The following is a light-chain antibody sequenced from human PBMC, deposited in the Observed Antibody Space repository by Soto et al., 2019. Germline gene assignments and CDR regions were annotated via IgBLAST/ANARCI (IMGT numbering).Light chain of an antibody. CDR2: GAL. CDR3: QQYGSSPPWT. Sequence: VLTQSPGTVSLAPGEGATLTCRASESVVTNYLAWYQQKYGQSPRLLIYGALYRAPGIPDRFSGSGSGTDFTLSISRLEPEDFAVYYCQQYGSSPPWTFGQGTKV. J-gene: IGKJ1*01. V-gene: IGKV3-20*01. CDR1: ESVVTNY.